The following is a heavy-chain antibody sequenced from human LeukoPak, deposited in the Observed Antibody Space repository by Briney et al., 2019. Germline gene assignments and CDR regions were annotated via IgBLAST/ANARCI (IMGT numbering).Heavy chain of an antibody. CDR2: ISYDGSNK. CDR3: AREQLWLRHFDY. CDR1: GFTFSSYA. J-gene: IGHJ4*02. D-gene: IGHD5-18*01. Sequence: PGRSLRLSCAASGFTFSSYAMHWVRQAPGKGLEWVAVISYDGSNKYYADSVKGRFTISTDNSKNTLYLQMNSLRAEDTAVYYCAREQLWLRHFDYWGQGTLVTVSS. V-gene: IGHV3-30*04.